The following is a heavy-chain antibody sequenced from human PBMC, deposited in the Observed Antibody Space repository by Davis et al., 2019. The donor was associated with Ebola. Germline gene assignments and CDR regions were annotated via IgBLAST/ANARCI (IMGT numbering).Heavy chain of an antibody. J-gene: IGHJ4*02. Sequence: GESLKISCAASGFNFRSHGMHWVRQAPDKGLEWVAVIWYDGSRKYYGDSVKGRFTISRDYSKNTLYLQMNRLRDEDTAVYYCVRHYSTVWYHYDYFEYWGQGALVTGSS. V-gene: IGHV3-33*01. CDR1: GFNFRSHG. D-gene: IGHD6-19*01. CDR3: VRHYSTVWYHYDYFEY. CDR2: IWYDGSRK.